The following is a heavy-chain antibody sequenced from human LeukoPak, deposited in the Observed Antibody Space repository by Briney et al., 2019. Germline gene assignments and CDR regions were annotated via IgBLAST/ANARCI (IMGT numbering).Heavy chain of an antibody. CDR1: GFTVSSNY. V-gene: IGHV3-53*01. CDR2: IYSGGST. D-gene: IGHD4/OR15-4a*01. J-gene: IGHJ4*02. CDR3: ARDAYGARSDY. Sequence: GGSLRLSCAASGFTVSSNYMSWVRQAPGKGLEWVSVIYSGGSTYYADSVKGRFTISRDNSKNTLYLQMNSLRAEGTAVYYCARDAYGARSDYWGQGTLVTVSS.